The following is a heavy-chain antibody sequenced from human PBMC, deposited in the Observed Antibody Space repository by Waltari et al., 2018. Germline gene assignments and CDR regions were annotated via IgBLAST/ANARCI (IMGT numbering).Heavy chain of an antibody. CDR2: IKQEGSES. CDR1: GFTFSNYW. V-gene: IGHV3-7*01. J-gene: IGHJ5*02. Sequence: EVQLVESGGGLVQPGGSLRLSCAASGFTFSNYWMDWVRQAPGKGLEWVAKIKQEGSESHYVDSVKGRFTISRDNAQNLLYLQINSLRDEDTAVYYCSVSLNHWGQGTLVTVSS. CDR3: SVSLNH.